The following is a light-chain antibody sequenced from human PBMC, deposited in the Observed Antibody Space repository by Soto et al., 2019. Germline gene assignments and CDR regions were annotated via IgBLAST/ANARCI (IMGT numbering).Light chain of an antibody. CDR2: GAS. J-gene: IGKJ1*01. CDR1: QRISNN. CDR3: QQSNYWPPWT. Sequence: EVVMTQSPATLSVSPGERVTLSCRASQRISNNVAWYQQRPGQTPRLLIYGASTRASGVPARFSGSGFGADFTLTISGLQSEDVAIYYCQQSNYWPPWTFGQGTKVDIK. V-gene: IGKV3-15*01.